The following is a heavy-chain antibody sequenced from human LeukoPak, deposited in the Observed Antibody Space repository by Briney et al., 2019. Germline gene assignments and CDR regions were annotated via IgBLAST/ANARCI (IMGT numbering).Heavy chain of an antibody. J-gene: IGHJ6*03. CDR2: ISSSGSTI. CDR3: AGYGGSYPYYMDV. CDR1: GFTFNNYG. D-gene: IGHD1-26*01. V-gene: IGHV3-48*01. Sequence: GGSLRLSCAASGFTFNNYGMSWVRQAPGKGLEWVSYISSSGSTIYCADSVRGRFTIFRDNSKNTLYLQMNSLRAEDTAVYYCAGYGGSYPYYMDVWGKGTTVTISS.